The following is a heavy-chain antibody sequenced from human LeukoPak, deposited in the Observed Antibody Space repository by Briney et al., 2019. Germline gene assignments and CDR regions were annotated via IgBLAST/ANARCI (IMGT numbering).Heavy chain of an antibody. Sequence: GGPLRLSCAASGFTLSDYSMTWVRQAPGQGLEWVSFLTSGGVSAFYADSVRGRFTVSRDNARNSLSLYMNTLRADDTAVYYCASSLNAVMVRPYYLEYWGPGTLVTVSS. J-gene: IGHJ4*02. CDR2: LTSGGVSA. D-gene: IGHD5-18*01. CDR3: ASSLNAVMVRPYYLEY. V-gene: IGHV3-11*04. CDR1: GFTLSDYS.